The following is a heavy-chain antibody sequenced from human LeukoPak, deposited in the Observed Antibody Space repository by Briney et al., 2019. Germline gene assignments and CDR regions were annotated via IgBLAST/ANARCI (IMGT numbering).Heavy chain of an antibody. CDR3: ARDRSDRLAVAGTSAFVY. CDR1: GFTFSSYS. Sequence: GGSLRLSCAASGFTFSSYSMNWVRQAPGKGLEWVSSISSSSSYIYYADSVKGRFTISRDNAKNSLYLQMNSLRAEDTAVYYCARDRSDRLAVAGTSAFVYWGQGTLVTVSS. V-gene: IGHV3-21*01. J-gene: IGHJ4*02. D-gene: IGHD6-19*01. CDR2: ISSSSSYI.